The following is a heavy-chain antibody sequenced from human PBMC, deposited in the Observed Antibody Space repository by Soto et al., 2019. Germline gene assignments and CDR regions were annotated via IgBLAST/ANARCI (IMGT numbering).Heavy chain of an antibody. V-gene: IGHV3-23*01. CDR1: GGPLSTYA. Sequence: PGGSLRLSCIASGGPLSTYAMSWVRQAPGKGLEWVSAISGSGGSTYYADSVKGRFTISRDNSKNSLYLQMNSLRAEDTAVYYCARAITMVRGVDWFDPWGQGTLVTVSS. D-gene: IGHD3-10*01. CDR3: ARAITMVRGVDWFDP. J-gene: IGHJ5*02. CDR2: ISGSGGST.